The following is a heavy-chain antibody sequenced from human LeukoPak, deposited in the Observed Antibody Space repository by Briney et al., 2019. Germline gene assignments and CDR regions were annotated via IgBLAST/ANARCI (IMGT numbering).Heavy chain of an antibody. CDR3: AKGAIWTRGGQNYFMDV. CDR1: GFTFSSYA. Sequence: PGRSLRLSCAASGFTFSSYAMHWVRQAPGKGLEWVAVISYDGSNKYYADSVKGRFTISRDNSKSTLFAQMNSLRAEDTAVYYCAKGAIWTRGGQNYFMDVWGKGTTVTISS. D-gene: IGHD2/OR15-2a*01. V-gene: IGHV3-30*04. CDR2: ISYDGSNK. J-gene: IGHJ6*03.